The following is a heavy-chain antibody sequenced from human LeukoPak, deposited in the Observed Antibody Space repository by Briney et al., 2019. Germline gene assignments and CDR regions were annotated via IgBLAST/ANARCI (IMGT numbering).Heavy chain of an antibody. D-gene: IGHD5-18*01. CDR1: GFTFSSYG. J-gene: IGHJ4*02. V-gene: IGHV3-33*01. Sequence: PGGSPRLSCAASGFTFSSYGMHWVRQAPGKGLEWVAVIWYDGSNKYYADSVKGRFTISRDNSKNTLYLQMNSLRAEDTVVYYCARDSRATAMVMGGWGQGTLVTVSS. CDR2: IWYDGSNK. CDR3: ARDSRATAMVMGG.